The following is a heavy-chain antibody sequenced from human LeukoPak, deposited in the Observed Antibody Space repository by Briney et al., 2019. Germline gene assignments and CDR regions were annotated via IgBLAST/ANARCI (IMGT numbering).Heavy chain of an antibody. CDR3: ARAKLRGNNWFDP. D-gene: IGHD3-16*01. CDR1: GGSISSSSHY. J-gene: IGHJ5*02. CDR2: IYYSGST. V-gene: IGHV4-39*01. Sequence: SETLSLTCTISGGSISSSSHYWGWIRQPPGKGLEWIGSIYYSGSTYYNPSLKSRVTISVDTSKNQFSLKLSSVTAADTAVYYCARAKLRGNNWFDPWGQGTLVTVSS.